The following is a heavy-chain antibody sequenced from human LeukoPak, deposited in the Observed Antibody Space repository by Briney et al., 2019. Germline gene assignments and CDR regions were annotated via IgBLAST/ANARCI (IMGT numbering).Heavy chain of an antibody. V-gene: IGHV3-74*01. CDR2: INSDGSST. J-gene: IGHJ4*02. CDR3: AKDRLLNCRGDCYIFDY. Sequence: PGGSLRLSCAASRFTFSTYWMHWVRQAPGKGLVWVSRINSDGSSTGYADSVKGRFTTSRDNAKNTLYLQVNGLRTEDTAVYYCAKDRLLNCRGDCYIFDYWGQGTVVTVSS. CDR1: RFTFSTYW. D-gene: IGHD2-21*02.